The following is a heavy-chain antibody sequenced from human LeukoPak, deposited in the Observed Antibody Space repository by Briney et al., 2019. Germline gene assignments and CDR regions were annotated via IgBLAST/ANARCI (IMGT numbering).Heavy chain of an antibody. CDR1: GFTFDDYA. D-gene: IGHD5-24*01. Sequence: HPGGSLRLSCAASGFTFDDYAMHWVRQAPGKGLEWVSLISWDGGSTYYADSVKGRFTISRDNSKNSLYLQMNSLRAEDTALYYCAKDAGQFLYYFDYWGQGTLVTVSS. CDR2: ISWDGGST. V-gene: IGHV3-43D*03. CDR3: AKDAGQFLYYFDY. J-gene: IGHJ4*02.